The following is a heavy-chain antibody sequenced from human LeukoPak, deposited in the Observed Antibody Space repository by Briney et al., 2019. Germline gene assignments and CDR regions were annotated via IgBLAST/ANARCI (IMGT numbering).Heavy chain of an antibody. D-gene: IGHD2-8*01. CDR3: ARVVYADNDY. CDR1: GYTFTSSG. CDR2: ISAYNGNT. J-gene: IGHJ4*02. Sequence: ASVTVSFKSSGYTFTSSGFTWGRQAPGQGLEWMGWISAYNGNTYFAPKFEGRLTMTTETSTSTAYMELRNLKSDDTAVYYCARVVYADNDYWGQGTLVIVSS. V-gene: IGHV1-18*01.